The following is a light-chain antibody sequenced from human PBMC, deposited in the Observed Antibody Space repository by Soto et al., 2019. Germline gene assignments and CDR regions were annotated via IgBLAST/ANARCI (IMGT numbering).Light chain of an antibody. Sequence: LTQPASVSGSPGQSITISCTGTSRDVGAYNYVSWYQQHPGKAPKLMVYDVTNRSSGVSDRFSGSKSGNTASLTISGLQAEDEADYFCSSHSNITPYVFGTGTKVTVL. CDR3: SSHSNITPYV. CDR2: DVT. V-gene: IGLV2-14*01. CDR1: SRDVGAYNY. J-gene: IGLJ1*01.